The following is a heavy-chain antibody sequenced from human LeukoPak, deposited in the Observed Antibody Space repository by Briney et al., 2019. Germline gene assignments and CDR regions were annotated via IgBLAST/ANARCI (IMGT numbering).Heavy chain of an antibody. CDR1: GGSISTYY. Sequence: SETLSLTCTVSGGSISTYYWSWIRQPPGKGLEWIGYIYYSGTTNYNPSLKSRVTISVDASKNQFSLKLSSVTAADTAVYYCARDRDSRDFYYFDFWGRGTLVTVSS. V-gene: IGHV4-59*12. J-gene: IGHJ4*02. D-gene: IGHD3/OR15-3a*01. CDR2: IYYSGTT. CDR3: ARDRDSRDFYYFDF.